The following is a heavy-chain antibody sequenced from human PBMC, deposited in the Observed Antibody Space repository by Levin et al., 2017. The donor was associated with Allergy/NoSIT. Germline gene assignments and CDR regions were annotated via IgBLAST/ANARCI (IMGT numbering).Heavy chain of an antibody. Sequence: LSLTCAASGFTFSSYSMNWVRQAPGKGLEWVSSISSSSSYIYYADSVKGRFTISRDNAKNSLYLQMNSLRAEDTAVYYCARGRYCSGGSCYPGAFDSWGQGTMVTVSS. J-gene: IGHJ3*02. CDR2: ISSSSSYI. CDR1: GFTFSSYS. V-gene: IGHV3-21*01. CDR3: ARGRYCSGGSCYPGAFDS. D-gene: IGHD2-15*01.